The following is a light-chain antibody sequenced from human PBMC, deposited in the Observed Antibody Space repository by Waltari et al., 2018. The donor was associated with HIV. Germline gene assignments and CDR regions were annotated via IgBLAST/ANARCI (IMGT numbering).Light chain of an antibody. J-gene: IGKJ1*01. V-gene: IGKV1-12*01. CDR1: HPVNSW. Sequence: DIQMTQFPSFVSASVGDRVTITCRASHPVNSWLNWYQQKPGKAPELLIYATSNWQSGVPSRFSGSGSGTNFTLTINSLQTEDFATYFCQQANSFPWTFGHGTKVELK. CDR2: ATS. CDR3: QQANSFPWT.